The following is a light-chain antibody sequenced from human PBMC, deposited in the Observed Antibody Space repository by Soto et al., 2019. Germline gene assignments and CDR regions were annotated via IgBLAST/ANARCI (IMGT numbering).Light chain of an antibody. V-gene: IGLV2-11*01. CDR2: DVS. CDR1: SSDVGGYNY. Sequence: QSALTQPRSVSGSPGQSVTISCTGTSSDVGGYNYVSWYQQHPGKAPKLMIYDVSKRPSGVPDRFSGSKSGNTASLTISGLQAEDEADYYCCSYAGSYTLGXFGTGXKVTV. J-gene: IGLJ1*01. CDR3: CSYAGSYTLGX.